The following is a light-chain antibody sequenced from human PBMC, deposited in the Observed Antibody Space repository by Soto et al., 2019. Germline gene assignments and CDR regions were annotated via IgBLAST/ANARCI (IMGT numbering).Light chain of an antibody. CDR1: QSLTSN. Sequence: EILLTQSPVTLSVSPGARATLSCRASQSLTSNLAWYQQRPGQAPRLIIYDTSTRATDVPARFSGSGSGTEFTLTIASLQSEDFAVYYCQQYNHWPRMLSFGGGTRVEL. V-gene: IGKV3-15*01. CDR3: QQYNHWPRMLS. CDR2: DTS. J-gene: IGKJ4*01.